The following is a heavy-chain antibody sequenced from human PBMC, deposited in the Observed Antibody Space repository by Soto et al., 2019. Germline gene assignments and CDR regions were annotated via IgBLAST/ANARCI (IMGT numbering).Heavy chain of an antibody. CDR2: ISSSSTFI. V-gene: IGHV3-21*01. Sequence: GGSLRLSCAASGFTFNSYSMNWVRQAPGKGLEWVSSISSSSTFIYDADSVKGRLSISRDNAKNSLFLQMNSLRAEDTAVYFCARGRPTGYSYYGMDVWGQGTTVTVSS. D-gene: IGHD1-1*01. J-gene: IGHJ6*02. CDR3: ARGRPTGYSYYGMDV. CDR1: GFTFNSYS.